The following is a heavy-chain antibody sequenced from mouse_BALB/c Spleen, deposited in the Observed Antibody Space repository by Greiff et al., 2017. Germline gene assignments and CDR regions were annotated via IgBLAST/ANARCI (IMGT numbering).Heavy chain of an antibody. V-gene: IGHV5-6*02. CDR1: GFTFSSYG. CDR3: ARDRYDVVGFAY. CDR2: ISSGGSYT. D-gene: IGHD2-14*01. Sequence: EVKLVESGGDLVKPGGSLKLSCAASGFTFSSYGMSWVRQTPDKRLEWVATISSGGSYTYYPDTVTGRFTISRDNAKNTLYLEMSSLRSEDTAMYYCARDRYDVVGFAYWGQGTLVTVSA. J-gene: IGHJ3*01.